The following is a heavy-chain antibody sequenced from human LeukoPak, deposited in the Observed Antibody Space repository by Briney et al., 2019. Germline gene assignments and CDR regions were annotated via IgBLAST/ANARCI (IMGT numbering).Heavy chain of an antibody. J-gene: IGHJ3*02. CDR2: IKEDGSEK. CDR3: ARSTNGALDI. CDR1: GFIFSRFW. V-gene: IGHV3-7*01. D-gene: IGHD2-8*01. Sequence: GGSQRLSCAASGFIFSRFWMTWVRQGPGRGLQWVANIKEDGSEKNYVDSVKGRFTISRDNAKNSLFLQMNTLRAEDTAVYYCARSTNGALDIWGQGTTVIVSS.